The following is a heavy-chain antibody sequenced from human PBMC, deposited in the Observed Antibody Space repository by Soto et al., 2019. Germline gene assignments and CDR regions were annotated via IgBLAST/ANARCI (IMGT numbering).Heavy chain of an antibody. J-gene: IGHJ4*02. D-gene: IGHD5-12*01. V-gene: IGHV3-11*01. Sequence: GGSLRLSCAASGFTFSDYYMSWIRQAPGKGLEWVSYISSSGSTIYYADSVKGRFTISRDNAKNSLCLQMSSLRAEDTAVYYCARAIYSGYETGDYWGQGTLVTVSS. CDR1: GFTFSDYY. CDR2: ISSSGSTI. CDR3: ARAIYSGYETGDY.